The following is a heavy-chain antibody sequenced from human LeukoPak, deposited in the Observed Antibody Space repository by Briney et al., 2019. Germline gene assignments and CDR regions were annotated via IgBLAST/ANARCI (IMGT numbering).Heavy chain of an antibody. CDR1: GGSFSDYY. J-gene: IGHJ4*02. Sequence: SETLSLTCAVYGGSFSDYYLSWIRQPPGKGLEWVGEINHSGSTKYNPPLKSRVTISVDTSKNQFSLKLSSVTAAGTAVYYCARAPPPGATAYGVVDYWGQGTLVTVSS. D-gene: IGHD3-16*01. CDR3: ARAPPPGATAYGVVDY. V-gene: IGHV4-34*01. CDR2: INHSGST.